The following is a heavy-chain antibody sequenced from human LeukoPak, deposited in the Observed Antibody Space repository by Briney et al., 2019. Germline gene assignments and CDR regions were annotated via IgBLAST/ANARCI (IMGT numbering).Heavy chain of an antibody. Sequence: GASVKVSCKASGYTFTGYYMHWVRQAPGQGLEWMGWINPNSGGTNYAQKFQGRVTMTRDTSISTAYMVLSRLRSDDTAVYYCARDGGGGSYGEDYFDYWGQGTLVTVSS. CDR1: GYTFTGYY. CDR2: INPNSGGT. V-gene: IGHV1-2*02. D-gene: IGHD1-26*01. J-gene: IGHJ4*02. CDR3: ARDGGGGSYGEDYFDY.